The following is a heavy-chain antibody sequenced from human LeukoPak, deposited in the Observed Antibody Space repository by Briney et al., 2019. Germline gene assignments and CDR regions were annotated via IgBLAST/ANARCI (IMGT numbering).Heavy chain of an antibody. D-gene: IGHD5-18*01. Sequence: PGRSLRLSCAASGITFSSYGMHWVRQAPGKGLEWVAVISNDGSNKYYADSVKGRFTVSRDNSKNTLYLQMNSLRAEDTAVFYCAKDRRGYTYNFDYWGQGTLVTVSS. CDR2: ISNDGSNK. V-gene: IGHV3-30*18. J-gene: IGHJ4*02. CDR1: GITFSSYG. CDR3: AKDRRGYTYNFDY.